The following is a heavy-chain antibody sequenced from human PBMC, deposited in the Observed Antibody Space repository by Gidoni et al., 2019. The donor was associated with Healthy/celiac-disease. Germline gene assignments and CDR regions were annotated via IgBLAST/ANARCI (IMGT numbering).Heavy chain of an antibody. CDR1: GGSFSGYY. Sequence: QVQLQQWGAGLLKPSEPLSLTCAVYGGSFSGYYWSWIRQPPGKGLEWIGEINHSGSTNYNPSLKSRVTISVDTSKNQFSLKLSSVTAADTAVYYCARGASVWGSYRYGDYWGQGTLVTVSS. CDR3: ARGASVWGSYRYGDY. D-gene: IGHD3-16*02. CDR2: INHSGST. J-gene: IGHJ4*02. V-gene: IGHV4-34*01.